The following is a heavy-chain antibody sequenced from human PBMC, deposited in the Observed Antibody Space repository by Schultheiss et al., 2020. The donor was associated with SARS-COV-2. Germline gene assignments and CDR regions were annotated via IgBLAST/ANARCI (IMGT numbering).Heavy chain of an antibody. J-gene: IGHJ4*02. CDR1: GFTFSSYA. CDR3: ARTPLPKNGWNDDRGFDY. CDR2: ISGSGGST. D-gene: IGHD1-1*01. V-gene: IGHV3-23*01. Sequence: GESLKISCAASGFTFSSYAMSWVRQAPGKGLEWVSAISGSGGSTYYADSVKGRFTISRDNSKNTLYLQMNSLRAEDTAVYYCARTPLPKNGWNDDRGFDYWGQGTLVTVSS.